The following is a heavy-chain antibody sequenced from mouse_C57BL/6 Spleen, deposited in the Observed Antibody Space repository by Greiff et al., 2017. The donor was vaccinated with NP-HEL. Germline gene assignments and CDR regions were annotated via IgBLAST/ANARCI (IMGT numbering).Heavy chain of an antibody. Sequence: EVHLVESGGGLVKPGGSPKLSCAASGFTFSSYAMSWVRQTPEKRLEWVATISDGGSYTYYPDNVKGRFTISRDNAKNNLYLQMSHLKSEDTAMYYCARADGYWGQGTTLTVSS. CDR3: ARADGY. V-gene: IGHV5-4*01. CDR2: ISDGGSYT. J-gene: IGHJ2*01. CDR1: GFTFSSYA.